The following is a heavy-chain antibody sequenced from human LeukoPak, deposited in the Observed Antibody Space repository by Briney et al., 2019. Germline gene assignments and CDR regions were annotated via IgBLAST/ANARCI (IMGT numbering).Heavy chain of an antibody. D-gene: IGHD3-10*01. J-gene: IGHJ4*02. CDR1: GGSISSGGYY. CDR2: IYYSGST. CDR3: ARSARMVRTKMYYFDY. Sequence: SETLSLTCTVSGGSISSGGYYWSWIRQHPGKGLEWIGYIYYSGSTYYIPSLKSRVTISVDTSKNQFSLKLSSVTAADTAVYYCARSARMVRTKMYYFDYWGQGTLVTVSS. V-gene: IGHV4-31*03.